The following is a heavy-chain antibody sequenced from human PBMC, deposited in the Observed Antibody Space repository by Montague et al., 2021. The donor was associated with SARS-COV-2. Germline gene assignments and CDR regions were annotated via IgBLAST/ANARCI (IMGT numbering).Heavy chain of an antibody. CDR3: ARDSDFSSWHEAEDYFDY. J-gene: IGHJ4*02. D-gene: IGHD6-13*01. CDR1: GDSIGSKGYY. CDR2: IYSGGTVSYSGTT. V-gene: IGHV4-39*07. Sequence: SETLSLTCSVSGDSIGSKGYYWDWIRQSPGKGLEWIGTIYSGGTVSYSGTTYYNPSLKSRVTVSIDTSRNQFSLSLNSVTAADTAVYFCARDSDFSSWHEAEDYFDYWGQGILVAVSS.